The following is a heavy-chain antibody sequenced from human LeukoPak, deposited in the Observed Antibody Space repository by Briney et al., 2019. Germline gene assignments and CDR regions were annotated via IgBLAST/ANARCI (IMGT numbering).Heavy chain of an antibody. CDR2: IYTSGST. V-gene: IGHV4-61*02. CDR1: GSSISSGSYY. CDR3: AREGAQTFDY. Sequence: SQTLSLTCTVSGSSISSGSYYWSWIRQPAGKGLEWIGRIYTSGSTNYNPSLKSRVTISVDTSKNQFSLKLSSVTAADTAVYYCAREGAQTFDYWGQGTLVTVSS. J-gene: IGHJ4*02.